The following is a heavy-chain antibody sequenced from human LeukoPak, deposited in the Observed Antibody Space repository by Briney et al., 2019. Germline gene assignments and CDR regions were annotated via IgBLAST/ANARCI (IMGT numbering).Heavy chain of an antibody. V-gene: IGHV3-53*01. J-gene: IGHJ3*02. CDR2: IYSGGST. CDR3: ASLPPLSAFDI. CDR1: GFTVSSNY. Sequence: GGSLRLSCAASGFTVSSNYMSWVRQAPGKGLEWVSVIYSGGSTYYADSVKGRFTISRDNSKNTLYLQMNSLRAEDTAVYYCASLPPLSAFDIWGQGTMVTVSS.